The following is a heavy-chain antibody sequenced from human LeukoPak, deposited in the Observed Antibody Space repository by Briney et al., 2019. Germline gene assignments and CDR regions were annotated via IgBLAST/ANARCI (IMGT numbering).Heavy chain of an antibody. Sequence: PSETLSLTCTVSGYSISSGYYWSWIRQSPGKGLEWMGYIYYSGSTNYNPSLKSRVTISVDTSKNQFSLKLSSVTAADTAVYYCARDSGTTGEVKFDPWGQGTLVTVSS. CDR1: GYSISSGYY. J-gene: IGHJ5*02. CDR2: IYYSGST. V-gene: IGHV4-61*01. D-gene: IGHD3-10*01. CDR3: ARDSGTTGEVKFDP.